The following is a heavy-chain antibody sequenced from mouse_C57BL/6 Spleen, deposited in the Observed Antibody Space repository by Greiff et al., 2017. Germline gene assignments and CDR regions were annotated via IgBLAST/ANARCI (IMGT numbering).Heavy chain of an antibody. CDR2: ISYDGSN. CDR1: GYSITSGYY. D-gene: IGHD2-4*01. V-gene: IGHV3-6*01. CDR3: AREGFYYDYLYAMDY. J-gene: IGHJ4*01. Sequence: EVKLVESGPGLVKPSQSLSLTCSVTGYSITSGYYWNWIRQFPGNKLEWMGYISYDGSNNYNPSLKNRISITRDTSKNQFFLKLNSVTTEDTATYYCAREGFYYDYLYAMDYWGQGTSVTVSS.